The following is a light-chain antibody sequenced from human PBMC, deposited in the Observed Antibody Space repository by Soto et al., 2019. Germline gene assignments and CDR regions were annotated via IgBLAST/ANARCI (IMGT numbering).Light chain of an antibody. J-gene: IGKJ2*01. CDR1: QSLVHSDGNTY. Sequence: DLVLTQTPLSSPVTLGQPASISCRSSQSLVHSDGNTYLSWFHQRPGQPPRLLIDKVSNRFSGVPDRFSGSGAGKDFTLKISRVEAEDVGIYFCMQATQYRPYTFGQGTKLEIK. V-gene: IGKV2-24*01. CDR2: KVS. CDR3: MQATQYRPYT.